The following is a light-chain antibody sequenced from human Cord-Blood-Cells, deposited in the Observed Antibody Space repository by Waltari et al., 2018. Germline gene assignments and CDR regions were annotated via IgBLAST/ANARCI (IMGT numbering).Light chain of an antibody. CDR2: DVS. CDR1: STDVGGYNY. CDR3: SSYTSSSPWV. V-gene: IGLV2-14*01. J-gene: IGLJ3*02. Sequence: QSALTQPASVSGSPGQSIPISCTGTSTDVGGYNYFSCYQQHPGKAPKLMIYDVSTRPSGVSNRFSGSNSGNTASLTISGLQAEDEADYYCSSYTSSSPWVFGGGTKLTVL.